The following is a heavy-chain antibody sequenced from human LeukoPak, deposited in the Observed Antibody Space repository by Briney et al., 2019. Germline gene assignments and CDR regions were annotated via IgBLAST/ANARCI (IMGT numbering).Heavy chain of an antibody. CDR1: GYTFTGYY. J-gene: IGHJ6*02. V-gene: IGHV1-2*02. CDR2: INPNSGGT. D-gene: IGHD5-24*01. CDR3: ARFRRGRWLQFIPPWDYYYGMDV. Sequence: GASVKVSCKASGYTFTGYYMHWVRQAPGQGLEWMGWINPNSGGTNYAQKFQGRVTMTRDTSISTAYMELSRLRSDDTAVYYCARFRRGRWLQFIPPWDYYYGMDVWGQGTTVTVSS.